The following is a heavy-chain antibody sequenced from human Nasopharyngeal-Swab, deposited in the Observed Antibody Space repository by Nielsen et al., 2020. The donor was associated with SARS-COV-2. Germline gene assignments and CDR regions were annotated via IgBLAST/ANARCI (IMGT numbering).Heavy chain of an antibody. CDR2: ISSGGDII. CDR1: GFPFNSYS. V-gene: IGHV3-48*02. J-gene: IGHJ3*02. Sequence: GGSLRPSCAASGFPFNSYSMNWVRQAPGRGLEWVAYISSGGDIIYYADSVKGRFAISRDSAKNSLYLQMNSLRDEDTAVYYCARQDGGNAFPGVFDIWGQGTMVTVSS. CDR3: ARQDGGNAFPGVFDI. D-gene: IGHD4-23*01.